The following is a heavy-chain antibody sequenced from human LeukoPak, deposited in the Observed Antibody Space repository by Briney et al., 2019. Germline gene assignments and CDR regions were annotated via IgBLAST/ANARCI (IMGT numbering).Heavy chain of an antibody. CDR3: ARDSSPGDYYYMDV. CDR1: GFTFSSYS. J-gene: IGHJ6*03. Sequence: PGGSLRLSCAASGFTFSSYSMNWVRQAPGKGLEGVSYISSSSSTIYYADSVKGRFTISRDNAKNSLYLQMNSLRAEDTAVYYCARDSSPGDYYYMDVWGKGTTVTVSS. D-gene: IGHD6-13*01. V-gene: IGHV3-48*04. CDR2: ISSSSSTI.